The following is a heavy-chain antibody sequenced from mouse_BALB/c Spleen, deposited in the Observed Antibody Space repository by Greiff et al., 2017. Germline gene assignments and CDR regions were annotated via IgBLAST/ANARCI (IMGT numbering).Heavy chain of an antibody. CDR3: ARWDYYGNYAWFAY. D-gene: IGHD2-1*01. CDR1: GDSITSGY. CDR2: ISYSGST. J-gene: IGHJ3*01. Sequence: EVHLVESGPSLVKPSQTLSLTCSVTGDSITSGYWNWIRKFPGNKLEYMGYISYSGSTYYNPSLKSRISITRDTSKNQYYLQLNSVTTEDTATYYCARWDYYGNYAWFAYWGQGTLVTVSA. V-gene: IGHV3-8*02.